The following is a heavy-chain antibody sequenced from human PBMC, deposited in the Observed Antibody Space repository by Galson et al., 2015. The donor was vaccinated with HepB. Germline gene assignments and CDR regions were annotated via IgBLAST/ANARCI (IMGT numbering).Heavy chain of an antibody. CDR2: ITPSGDNT. D-gene: IGHD6-19*01. CDR3: AKVFPEKTDGWYRQALYYFDS. CDR1: GFTFSYYA. Sequence: SLRLSCAASGFTFSYYAMAWVRQAPGKGLEWISAITPSGDNTYPADSMTGRFLISSDNSQNTLFLQMNSLRADDTAIYFCAKVFPEKTDGWYRQALYYFDSWGQGTRVTVSS. J-gene: IGHJ4*02. V-gene: IGHV3-23*01.